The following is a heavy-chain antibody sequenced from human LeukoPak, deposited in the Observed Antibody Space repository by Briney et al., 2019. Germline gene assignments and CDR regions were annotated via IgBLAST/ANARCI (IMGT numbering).Heavy chain of an antibody. J-gene: IGHJ4*02. CDR3: AKGGSSSGWEGYFDY. CDR1: GFTFSSYA. V-gene: IGHV3-23*01. CDR2: ISGSGGST. D-gene: IGHD6-19*01. Sequence: PGGSLRLSCAASGFTFSSYAMSWVRQAPGKGLEWVSAISGSGGSTYYADSVKGRFTISRDNSKNTLYLQMNSLRAEDTAVYYCAKGGSSSGWEGYFDYWGQGTLVTVSS.